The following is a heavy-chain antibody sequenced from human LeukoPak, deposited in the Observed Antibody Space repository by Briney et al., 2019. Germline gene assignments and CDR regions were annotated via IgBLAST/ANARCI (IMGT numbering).Heavy chain of an antibody. Sequence: GGSLRLSCAASGFTFSSYSMNWVRQAPGKGLEWVSSISSSSSRIYYADSVKGRFTISRDNAKNPLYLQMNSLRAEDTAVYYCAKTPAAYGSGSFSLDYWGQGTLVTVSS. D-gene: IGHD3-10*01. CDR3: AKTPAAYGSGSFSLDY. CDR1: GFTFSSYS. V-gene: IGHV3-21*04. CDR2: ISSSSSRI. J-gene: IGHJ4*02.